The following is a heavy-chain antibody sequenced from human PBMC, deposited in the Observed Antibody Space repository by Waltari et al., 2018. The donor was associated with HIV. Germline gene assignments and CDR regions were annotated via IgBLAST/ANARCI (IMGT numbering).Heavy chain of an antibody. V-gene: IGHV3-13*01. Sequence: EVQLVESGGGLVQPGGSLRLSCAASGFTFSSYDMHWVRQATGRGLEWVSSIGTTGDTHYSDSVKGRFTSSRENAKNSLYLQMNTLRAEDTAVYYCARSHPYDNDPNPDYWGQGTLVTVSS. CDR3: ARSHPYDNDPNPDY. J-gene: IGHJ4*02. CDR1: GFTFSSYD. CDR2: IGTTGDT. D-gene: IGHD3-22*01.